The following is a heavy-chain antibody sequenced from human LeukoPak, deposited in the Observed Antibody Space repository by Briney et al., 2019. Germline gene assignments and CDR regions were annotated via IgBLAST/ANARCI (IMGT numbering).Heavy chain of an antibody. CDR3: ARDEGGKYSSGWMSNWFDP. CDR2: VSHDGNEK. CDR1: GFTFSTFT. D-gene: IGHD6-19*01. V-gene: IGHV3-30-3*01. Sequence: PGGSLRLSCAASGFTFSTFTMHWVRQAPGKGLEWEAVVSHDGNEKFYADSVRGRFTISRDNSKNTLSLQMNSLRPEDTAVYYCARDEGGKYSSGWMSNWFDPWGQGTLVTVSS. J-gene: IGHJ5*02.